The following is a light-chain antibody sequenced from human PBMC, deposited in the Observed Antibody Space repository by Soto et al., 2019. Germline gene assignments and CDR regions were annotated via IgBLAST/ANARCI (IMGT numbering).Light chain of an antibody. Sequence: EIVLTQSPGTLSLSPGERATLSCRASQSVSSSYLAWYQKKPGQAPRLLLYGASSRATGIQDGFSGSGSGTDFTLTISRLEHEDFAVYYCQQYGSSPWTFGQGPQVAIK. J-gene: IGKJ1*01. CDR3: QQYGSSPWT. V-gene: IGKV3-20*01. CDR1: QSVSSSY. CDR2: GAS.